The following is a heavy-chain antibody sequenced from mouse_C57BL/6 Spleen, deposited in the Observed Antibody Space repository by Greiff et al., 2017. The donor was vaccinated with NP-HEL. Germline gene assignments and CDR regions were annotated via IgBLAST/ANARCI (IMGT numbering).Heavy chain of an antibody. V-gene: IGHV1-63*01. D-gene: IGHD2-1*01. Sequence: QVQLQQSGAELVRPGTSVKMSCKASGYTFTNYWIGWAKQRPGHGLEWIGDIYPGGGYTNYNEKFKGKATLTADKSSSTAYMQFSSLTSEDSAVYFCARDYGNYVFAYWGQGTLVTVSA. CDR3: ARDYGNYVFAY. J-gene: IGHJ3*01. CDR1: GYTFTNYW. CDR2: IYPGGGYT.